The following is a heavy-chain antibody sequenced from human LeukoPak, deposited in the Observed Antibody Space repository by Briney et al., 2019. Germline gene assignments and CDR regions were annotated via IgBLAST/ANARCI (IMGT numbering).Heavy chain of an antibody. V-gene: IGHV4-34*01. CDR3: ASGLRLYSGYDLFHH. J-gene: IGHJ4*02. CDR1: GGSISGYY. CDR2: INHSGST. D-gene: IGHD5-12*01. Sequence: SETLSFTCAVYGGSISGYYWSWIRQPPGKGLERIGEINHSGSTNYNASLKSRVTISVDTSKNQFSLKLSSVTAADTAVYYCASGLRLYSGYDLFHHWGQGTLVTVSS.